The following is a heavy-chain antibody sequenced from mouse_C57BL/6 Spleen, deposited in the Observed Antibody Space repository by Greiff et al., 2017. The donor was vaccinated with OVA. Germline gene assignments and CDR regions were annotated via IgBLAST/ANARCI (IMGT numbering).Heavy chain of an antibody. CDR3: ARQDSQFWYFDV. V-gene: IGHV14-2*01. J-gene: IGHJ1*03. CDR2: IDPEDGET. CDR1: GFNIKDYY. Sequence: VHVKQSGAELVKPGASVKLSCTASGFNIKDYYMHWVKQRTEQGLEWIGRIDPEDGETKYAPKFQGKATITADTSSNTAYLQLSSLTSEDTAVYYCARQDSQFWYFDVWGTGTTVTVSS.